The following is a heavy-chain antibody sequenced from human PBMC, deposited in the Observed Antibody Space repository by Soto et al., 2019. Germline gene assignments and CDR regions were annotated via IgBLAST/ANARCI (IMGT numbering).Heavy chain of an antibody. Sequence: GESLKISCKGSGYDFTTHWVAWVRQMPGKGLEWVGIIYPGDSDTRYSPSFQAQVIISVDKSITTAYLQWASLKASDTAMYYCATGTTISTYKDDYCDHWGQGTRVTVS. CDR3: ATGTTISTYKDDYCDH. D-gene: IGHD1-1*01. J-gene: IGHJ4*02. CDR2: IYPGDSDT. V-gene: IGHV5-51*01. CDR1: GYDFTTHW.